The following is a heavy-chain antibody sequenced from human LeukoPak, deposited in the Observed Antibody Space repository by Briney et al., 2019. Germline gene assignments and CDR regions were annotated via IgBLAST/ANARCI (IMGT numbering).Heavy chain of an antibody. Sequence: ASVKVSCKASGYTFSVYNMHWVRQAPGQGLEWMGWINPSSGGTECAQNFQGSVTMTRDTAISTVYMELSSPRSEDTAVYYCARAYTAIVLDYWGQGTLVTVSS. CDR2: INPSSGGT. J-gene: IGHJ4*02. D-gene: IGHD5-18*01. CDR3: ARAYTAIVLDY. CDR1: GYTFSVYN. V-gene: IGHV1-2*02.